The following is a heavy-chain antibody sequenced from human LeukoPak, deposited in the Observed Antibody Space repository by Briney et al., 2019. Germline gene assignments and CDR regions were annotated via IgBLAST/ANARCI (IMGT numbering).Heavy chain of an antibody. J-gene: IGHJ4*02. D-gene: IGHD3-9*01. Sequence: PGGSLRLSCAASEFSVGSNYMTWVRQAPGKGLEWVSLIYSGGSTYYADSVKGRFTISRDNSKNTLYLQMNSLRAEDTALYYCARQHVKNGEYFDLPDYWGQGTLVTVSS. V-gene: IGHV3-66*04. CDR2: IYSGGST. CDR1: EFSVGSNY. CDR3: ARQHVKNGEYFDLPDY.